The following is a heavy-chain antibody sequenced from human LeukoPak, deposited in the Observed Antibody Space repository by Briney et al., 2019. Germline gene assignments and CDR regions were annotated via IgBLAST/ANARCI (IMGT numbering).Heavy chain of an antibody. CDR2: ISGGGGRT. V-gene: IGHV3-23*01. CDR3: AKNAMAARPNYFDY. J-gene: IGHJ4*02. Sequence: GGSLRLSCAASGFTFSSFAMSWVRQAPGKGLEWVSAISGGGGRTYYADSVKGRFTISRDNSKNTLYLQMNSLRAEDTAVYYCAKNAMAARPNYFDYWGRGTLVTVSS. D-gene: IGHD6-6*01. CDR1: GFTFSSFA.